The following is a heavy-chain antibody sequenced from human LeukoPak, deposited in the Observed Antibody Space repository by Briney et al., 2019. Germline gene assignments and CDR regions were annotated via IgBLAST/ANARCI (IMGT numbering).Heavy chain of an antibody. CDR1: GSTFTGSA. D-gene: IGHD3-10*01. Sequence: TSVKVSCKASGSTFTGSAVQWVRQARGQRLEWIGWIVVGSGNTNYAQKFKERVTITRDMSTSAAYMELSSLRSEDTAVYYCAAGGSGSYYGPHFDYWGQGTLVTVSS. V-gene: IGHV1-58*01. J-gene: IGHJ4*02. CDR3: AAGGSGSYYGPHFDY. CDR2: IVVGSGNT.